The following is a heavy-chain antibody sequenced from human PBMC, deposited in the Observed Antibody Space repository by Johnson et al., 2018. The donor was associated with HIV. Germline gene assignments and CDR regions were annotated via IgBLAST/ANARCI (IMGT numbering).Heavy chain of an antibody. CDR2: ISGSGGST. J-gene: IGHJ3*02. CDR3: AKEGRLGSYLGGVAFDI. CDR1: GFTFSSYA. Sequence: VQLVESGGGVVQPGRSVRLSCAASGFTFSSYAMSWVRQAPGKGLEWVSAISGSGGSTYYADSVKGRFTISRDNSKNTLYLQMNSLRAEDTAVYYCAKEGRLGSYLGGVAFDIWGQGTMVTVSS. V-gene: IGHV3-23*04. D-gene: IGHD1-26*01.